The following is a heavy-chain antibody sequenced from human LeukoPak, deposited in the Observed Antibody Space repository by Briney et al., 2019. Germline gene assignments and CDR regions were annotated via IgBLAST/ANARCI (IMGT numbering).Heavy chain of an antibody. J-gene: IGHJ4*02. CDR2: IIPIFGTA. CDR1: GGTFSSYA. D-gene: IGHD3-22*01. CDR3: ARVGSYYDSSGYFGDY. V-gene: IGHV1-69*13. Sequence: SVKVSCKASGGTFSSYAISWVRQAPGQGLEWMGGIIPIFGTANYAQKFQGRVTITADESTSTAYMELSSLRSEDTAVYYCARVGSYYDSSGYFGDYWGQGTLVTVSS.